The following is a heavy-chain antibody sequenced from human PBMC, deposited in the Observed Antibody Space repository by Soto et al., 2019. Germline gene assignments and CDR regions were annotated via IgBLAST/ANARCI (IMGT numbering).Heavy chain of an antibody. CDR3: AKGPHTNVGWPYYFES. J-gene: IGHJ4*02. V-gene: IGHV3-48*02. CDR2: SSPRGDTI. D-gene: IGHD6-19*01. Sequence: GGSLRLSCVASGFSLANYPMNWVRQTPGKGLGWIPYSSPRGDTIYYADSVEGRFTISRDNARNSLSLHMSSLRDEDSALYYCAKGPHTNVGWPYYFESWGQGVPVTVSS. CDR1: GFSLANYP.